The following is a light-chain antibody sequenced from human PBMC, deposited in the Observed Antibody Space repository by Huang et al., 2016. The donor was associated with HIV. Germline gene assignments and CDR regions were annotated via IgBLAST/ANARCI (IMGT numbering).Light chain of an antibody. CDR1: QSISSSY. Sequence: EIVLTQSPGTLSLSPGERATLSCRASQSISSSYLAWYQQKAGQAPRLLIYGASNRAVGIPDRFSGSGSGTDFTLTISRLEPEDFSVYFCQHYGNSPGYTFGQGTKLEIK. V-gene: IGKV3-20*01. CDR3: QHYGNSPGYT. CDR2: GAS. J-gene: IGKJ2*01.